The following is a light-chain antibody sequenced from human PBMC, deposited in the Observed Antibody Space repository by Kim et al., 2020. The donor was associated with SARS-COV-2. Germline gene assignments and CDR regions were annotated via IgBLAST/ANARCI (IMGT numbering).Light chain of an antibody. CDR2: QDT. Sequence: VSTGQTASITCSGDKLGDKYVFWYQQKPGQSPVLVIYQDTKRPSGIPERFSASSSGNTATLTISGTQATDEADYYCQAWDSGTAVVFGGGTQLTVL. CDR3: QAWDSGTAVV. J-gene: IGLJ2*01. V-gene: IGLV3-1*01. CDR1: KLGDKY.